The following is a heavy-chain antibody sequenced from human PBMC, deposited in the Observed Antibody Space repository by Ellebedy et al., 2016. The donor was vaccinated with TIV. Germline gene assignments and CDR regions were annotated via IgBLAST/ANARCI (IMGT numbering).Heavy chain of an antibody. Sequence: GGSLRLXCAASGFTFSDYWMSWVRQAPGKGLEWVAIIRKDGSQKYYLDSVKGRFTISRDNTKNSLYLQMNSLRAEDTAVYYCASNGDKGYWGQGTLVTVSS. CDR1: GFTFSDYW. V-gene: IGHV3-7*03. CDR3: ASNGDKGY. D-gene: IGHD4-23*01. J-gene: IGHJ4*02. CDR2: IRKDGSQK.